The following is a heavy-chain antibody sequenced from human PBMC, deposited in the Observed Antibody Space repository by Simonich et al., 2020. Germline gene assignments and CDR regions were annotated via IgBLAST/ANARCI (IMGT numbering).Heavy chain of an antibody. CDR3: ARGKGWKNAFDI. Sequence: QVQLQQWGAGLLKPSETLSLTCAVYVWSFSGTYWCWTRQPPGKGLEWIGEINHSGSTNYNPYLKSRVTISVDTSKNQFSLKLSSVTAADTAVYYCARGKGWKNAFDIWGQGTMVTVSS. J-gene: IGHJ3*02. D-gene: IGHD1-1*01. CDR1: VWSFSGTY. V-gene: IGHV4-34*01. CDR2: INHSGST.